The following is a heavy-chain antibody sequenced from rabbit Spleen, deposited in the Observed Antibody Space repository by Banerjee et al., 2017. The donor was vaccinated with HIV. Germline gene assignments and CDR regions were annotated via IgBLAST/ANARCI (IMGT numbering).Heavy chain of an antibody. Sequence: QEQLEESGGDLVQPEGSLTLTCTASGFSFSSYYWICWVRQAPGKGLELIACINAVTGRAVYASWAKGRFPFSKTSSTTVTLQMTSLTAADTATYSCARDLVGVIGWNFGLWGPGTLVTVS. CDR1: GFSFSSYYW. V-gene: IGHV1S45*01. J-gene: IGHJ6*01. CDR2: INAVTGRA. D-gene: IGHD4-1*01. CDR3: ARDLVGVIGWNFGL.